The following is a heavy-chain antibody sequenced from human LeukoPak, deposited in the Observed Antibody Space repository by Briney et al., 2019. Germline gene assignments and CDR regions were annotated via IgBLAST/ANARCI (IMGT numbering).Heavy chain of an antibody. CDR1: GGSFSGYY. D-gene: IGHD6-19*01. J-gene: IGHJ5*02. CDR2: INHSGST. V-gene: IGHV4-34*01. Sequence: SQTLSLTCAVYGGSFSGYYWSWIRQPPGKGLEWIGEINHSGSTNYNPSLKSRVTISVDTSKNQFSLKLSSVTAADTAVYYCARGGRRWLVLGWFDPWGQGTLVTVSS. CDR3: ARGGRRWLVLGWFDP.